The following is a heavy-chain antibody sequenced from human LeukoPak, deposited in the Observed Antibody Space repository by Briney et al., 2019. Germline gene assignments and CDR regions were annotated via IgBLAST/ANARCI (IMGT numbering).Heavy chain of an antibody. J-gene: IGHJ4*02. D-gene: IGHD3-22*01. CDR2: ISAYNGNT. CDR1: GYTFTSYG. Sequence: ASVKVSCKVSGYTFTSYGISWVRQAPGQGLEWMGWISAYNGNTNYAQKLQGRITMTTDTSTSTAYMELRSLRSDDTAVYYCARDRKPLSIGSGLNDYWGQGTLVTVSS. V-gene: IGHV1-18*01. CDR3: ARDRKPLSIGSGLNDY.